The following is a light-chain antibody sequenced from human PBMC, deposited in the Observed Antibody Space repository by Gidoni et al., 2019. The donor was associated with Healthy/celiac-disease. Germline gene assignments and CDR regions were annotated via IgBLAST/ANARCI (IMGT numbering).Light chain of an antibody. V-gene: IGKV3-20*01. Sequence: EIVLTQSPGTLSLSPGERATLSCRASQSVSSSYLAWYQQKPGQAPRLLIYGASSRAPGIPDRFSGSGSGTDFTLTISRLEPEDFAVYYCQQYGSSPSITFXQXTRLEIK. CDR2: GAS. CDR3: QQYGSSPSIT. J-gene: IGKJ5*01. CDR1: QSVSSSY.